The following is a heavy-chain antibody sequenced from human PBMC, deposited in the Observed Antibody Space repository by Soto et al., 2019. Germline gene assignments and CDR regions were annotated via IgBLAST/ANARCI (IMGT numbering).Heavy chain of an antibody. J-gene: IGHJ4*02. CDR2: MNPNSGNT. CDR3: ARTGTMGGWCDY. D-gene: IGHD1-7*01. CDR1: GYTFTSYD. V-gene: IGHV1-8*01. Sequence: ASVKVSCKASGYTFTSYDINWVRQATGQGLEWMGWMNPNSGNTGYAQKFQGRVTMTRNTSISTAYMELSSLRSEDTAVYYCARTGTMGGWCDYWGQGTLVTVSS.